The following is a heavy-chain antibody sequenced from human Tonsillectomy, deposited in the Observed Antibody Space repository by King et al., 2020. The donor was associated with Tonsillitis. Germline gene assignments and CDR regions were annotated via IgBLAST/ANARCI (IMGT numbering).Heavy chain of an antibody. CDR3: VRKFARGTFDP. D-gene: IGHD3-16*01. CDR2: IHSSGST. Sequence: PLQESGPGLVKPSQTLSLTCTVSDGSISSAYYFWNWIRQPAGKGLEWIGRIHSSGSTNYNPSLKSRVTMSLDTSKNQFSLDLSSVTAADTAVYYCVRKFARGTFDPWGQGTLITVSS. J-gene: IGHJ5*02. V-gene: IGHV4-61*02. CDR1: DGSISSAYYF.